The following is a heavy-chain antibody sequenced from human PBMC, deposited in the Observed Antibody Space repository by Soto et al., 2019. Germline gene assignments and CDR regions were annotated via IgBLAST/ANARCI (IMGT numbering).Heavy chain of an antibody. Sequence: GESLTISCKGSGYIFRNNWITWVRQMPGKGLEWVGRIDLTDSYTSYSPSFQGHVSFSADKSINTTYLHFSSLRASDTAVYYCARPGGSHYRSSGYHYALDYWGQGTPVTVSS. CDR1: GYIFRNNW. V-gene: IGHV5-10-1*01. CDR3: ARPGGSHYRSSGYHYALDY. J-gene: IGHJ4*02. D-gene: IGHD3-22*01. CDR2: IDLTDSYT.